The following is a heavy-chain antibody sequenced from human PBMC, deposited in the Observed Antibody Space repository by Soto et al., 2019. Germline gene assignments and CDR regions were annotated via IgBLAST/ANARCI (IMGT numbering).Heavy chain of an antibody. CDR3: GRGRSWEIGVFY. CDR2: IGPKNGDT. V-gene: IGHV1-2*02. CDR1: GYTFTGHY. Sequence: QVQLVQSGAEVKESGASVKVSCKASGYTFTGHYIHWVRQAPGQGFEWVGEIGPKNGDTRYAQKFQGRVAMTKDSSITTVYMELSNLSPDDTAVYYCGRGRSWEIGVFYWGQGTLVTVHS. D-gene: IGHD1-26*01. J-gene: IGHJ4*02.